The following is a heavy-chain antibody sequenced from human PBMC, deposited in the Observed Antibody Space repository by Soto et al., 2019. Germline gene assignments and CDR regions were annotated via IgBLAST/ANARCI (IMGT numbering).Heavy chain of an antibody. V-gene: IGHV4-28*01. CDR2: IYYSGKT. CDR3: TQKRDGKNPFDS. J-gene: IGHJ4*02. Sequence: QVQLQESGPGLVKPSDTLSLTCAVSGYSITSNNWWGWIRQPPGKGLEWIGYIYYSGKTHYNPSVESRVTMSVDTSKNQVSLKLRSVTAVDTAVYYCTQKRDGKNPFDSWGQGILVTVSS. CDR1: GYSITSNNW.